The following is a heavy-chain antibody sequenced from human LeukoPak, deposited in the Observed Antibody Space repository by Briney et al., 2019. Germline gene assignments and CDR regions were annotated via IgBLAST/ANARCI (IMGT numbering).Heavy chain of an antibody. V-gene: IGHV3-30-3*01. D-gene: IGHD6-13*01. J-gene: IGHJ4*02. Sequence: PGGSLRLSCAASGFTFSSFGVHWVRQAPGKGLEWVAVISYDGSNKYYADSVKGRFTISRDNSKNTLYLQMNSLRAEDTAVYYCSGSSLEPFDYWGQGTLVTVSS. CDR1: GFTFSSFG. CDR2: ISYDGSNK. CDR3: SGSSLEPFDY.